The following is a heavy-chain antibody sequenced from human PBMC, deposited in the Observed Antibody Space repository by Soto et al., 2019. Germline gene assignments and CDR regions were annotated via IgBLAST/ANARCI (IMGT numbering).Heavy chain of an antibody. D-gene: IGHD1-26*01. V-gene: IGHV4-4*02. Sequence: SETLSLTCAVSGGSISSSNWWSWVRQPPGKGLEWIGEIYHSGSTNYNPSLKSRVTISVDKSKNQFSLKLSSVTAADTAVYYCAREGDSGSYYGVRTFDYWGQGTLVTVSS. CDR3: AREGDSGSYYGVRTFDY. CDR2: IYHSGST. CDR1: GGSISSSNW. J-gene: IGHJ4*02.